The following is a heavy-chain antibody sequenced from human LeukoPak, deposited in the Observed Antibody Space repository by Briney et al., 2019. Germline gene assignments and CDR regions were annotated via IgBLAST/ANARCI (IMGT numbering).Heavy chain of an antibody. CDR1: GFIFSSYA. J-gene: IGHJ4*02. V-gene: IGHV3-23*01. CDR3: AKDDYSNYGGYDY. Sequence: GGSLRLSCAASGFIFSSYAMSWVRQAPGKGLEWVSAISGTGGRTYYADSVKGRFTISRDNSKNTLYLQMNSLRAEDTAVYYCAKDDYSNYGGYDYWGQGTLVTVSS. CDR2: ISGTGGRT. D-gene: IGHD4-11*01.